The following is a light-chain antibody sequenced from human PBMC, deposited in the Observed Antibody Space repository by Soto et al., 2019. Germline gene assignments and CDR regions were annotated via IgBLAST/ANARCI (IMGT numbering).Light chain of an antibody. J-gene: IGKJ1*01. CDR3: QLRSNWPQWT. CDR1: HRVSGNS. V-gene: IGKV3D-20*02. Sequence: EIVLTQSPGTLSFSPGERATLSCRASHRVSGNSLAWYQQKPGQAPRLLIYGASSRATGIPDRFSGSGSGTDFTLTISSLEPEDFAVYYCQLRSNWPQWTFGQGTKVDI. CDR2: GAS.